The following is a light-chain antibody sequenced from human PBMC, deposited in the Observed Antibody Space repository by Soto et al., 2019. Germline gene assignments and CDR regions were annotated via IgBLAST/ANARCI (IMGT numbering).Light chain of an antibody. CDR1: QDIRND. CDR2: SAS. J-gene: IGKJ4*01. V-gene: IGKV1-17*01. CDR3: LHHYNYPLT. Sequence: DLQMTQSPSSLSASVGDRVTITCRASQDIRNDLGWYQQKPGKAPKRLIFSASTLDSGVPSRFSGGGFGTEFTLTISSLQPEDFVTYYCLHHYNYPLTLGGGTKVEIK.